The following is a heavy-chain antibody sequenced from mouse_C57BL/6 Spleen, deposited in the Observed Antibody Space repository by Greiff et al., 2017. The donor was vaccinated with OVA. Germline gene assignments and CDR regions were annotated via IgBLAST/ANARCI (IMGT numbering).Heavy chain of an antibody. CDR3: ARQITTVVATNLDY. D-gene: IGHD1-1*01. CDR2: ISSGGSYT. CDR1: GFTFSSYG. V-gene: IGHV5-6*01. Sequence: EVNVVESGGDLVKPGGSLKLSCAASGFTFSSYGMSWVRQTPDKGLEWVATISSGGSYTYYPDSVKGRFTISRDNAKNTLYLQMSSLKSEDTAMYYCARQITTVVATNLDYWGQGTTLTVSS. J-gene: IGHJ2*01.